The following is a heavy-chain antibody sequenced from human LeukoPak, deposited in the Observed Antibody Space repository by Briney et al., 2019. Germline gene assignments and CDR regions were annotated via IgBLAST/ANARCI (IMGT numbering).Heavy chain of an antibody. D-gene: IGHD2-15*01. V-gene: IGHV1-46*01. CDR1: GYTFTSYY. J-gene: IGHJ6*04. CDR3: ARGGLGCSGGSCYTGAPYYYGMDV. CDR2: INPSGGST. Sequence: ASVKVSCKASGYTFTSYYMHWVRQAPGQGLEWTGIINPSGGSTSYAQKFQGRVTMTRDTSTSTVYMELSSLRSEDTAVYYCARGGLGCSGGSCYTGAPYYYGMDVWGKGTTVTVSS.